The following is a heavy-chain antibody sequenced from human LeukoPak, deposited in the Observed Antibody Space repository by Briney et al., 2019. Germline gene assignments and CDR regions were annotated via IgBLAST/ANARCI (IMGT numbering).Heavy chain of an antibody. Sequence: SETLSLTCTVSGGSISSGDYYWSWIRQPPGKGPEWIGYIYYSGNTNYTPSLKSRITISLDTSKNQFSLKLNSVTAADTAVYYCARRHHNWDYWGQGTLVTVSS. CDR1: GGSISSGDYY. V-gene: IGHV4-30-4*08. J-gene: IGHJ4*02. CDR3: ARRHHNWDY. D-gene: IGHD5-24*01. CDR2: IYYSGNT.